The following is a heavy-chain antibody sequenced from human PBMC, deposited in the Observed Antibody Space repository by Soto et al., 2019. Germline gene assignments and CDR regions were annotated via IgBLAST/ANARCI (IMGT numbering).Heavy chain of an antibody. CDR3: ATEPRMSSRGRGGMDV. J-gene: IGHJ6*02. CDR2: IWSDGSDQ. CDR1: GFSIRTYG. D-gene: IGHD3-10*01. Sequence: QVELVESGGGVVQPGKSLRLSCVASGFSIRTYGMHWVRQAPGKGLEWVAVIWSDGSDQLYADSMKGRLTISRDNAKNTLYLQVHSLRADDTAAYFCATEPRMSSRGRGGMDVWGHGTKVIVSS. V-gene: IGHV3-33*01.